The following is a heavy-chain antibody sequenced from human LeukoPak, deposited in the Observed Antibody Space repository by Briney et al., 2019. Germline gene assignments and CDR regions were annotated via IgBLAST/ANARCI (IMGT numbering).Heavy chain of an antibody. CDR1: GFTFSDHY. CDR3: ARVFYDSGNHLPDY. V-gene: IGHV3-72*01. J-gene: IGHJ4*02. Sequence: GGSLRLSCAASGFTFSDHYMDWVRQAPGKGLEWVGRITKKADSYTTVYAASVKGRFTISRDDSKNSLYLQMNSLKTEDTAVYYCARVFYDSGNHLPDYWGQGTLVTVSS. D-gene: IGHD3-10*01. CDR2: ITKKADSYTT.